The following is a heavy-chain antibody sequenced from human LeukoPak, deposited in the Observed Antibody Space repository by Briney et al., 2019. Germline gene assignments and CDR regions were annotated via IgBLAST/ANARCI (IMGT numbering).Heavy chain of an antibody. V-gene: IGHV3-7*01. CDR1: GFTFSNYW. Sequence: GGSLRLSCAVSGFTFSNYWMIWVRQAPGKGLEWVANINENGGEKYYVDSVEGRFTISRDNAKSSLYLQMNTLRAEDTAVYYCARDPDPGTTDYWGQGTLVTVSS. J-gene: IGHJ4*02. CDR3: ARDPDPGTTDY. CDR2: INENGGEK. D-gene: IGHD1-7*01.